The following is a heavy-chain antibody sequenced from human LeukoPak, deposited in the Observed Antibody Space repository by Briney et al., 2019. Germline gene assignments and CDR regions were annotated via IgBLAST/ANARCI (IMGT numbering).Heavy chain of an antibody. D-gene: IGHD3-10*01. J-gene: IGHJ4*02. V-gene: IGHV3-30*03. CDR3: ARGSVEMWFGESYYFDY. Sequence: GRSLRPSCAASGFTFSSYGMHWVRQAPGKGLEWVAVISYDGSNKYYADSVKGRFTISRDNSKNTLYLQMNSLRAEDTAVYYCARGSVEMWFGESYYFDYWGQGTLVTVSS. CDR2: ISYDGSNK. CDR1: GFTFSSYG.